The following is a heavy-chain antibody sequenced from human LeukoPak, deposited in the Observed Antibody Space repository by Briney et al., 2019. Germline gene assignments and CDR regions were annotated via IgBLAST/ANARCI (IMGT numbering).Heavy chain of an antibody. CDR1: GGSFSGYY. V-gene: IGHV4-34*01. J-gene: IGHJ4*02. Sequence: PSETLSLTCAVYGGSFSGYYWSWIRQPPGKGLEWIGEINHSGSTNYNSSLKSRVTISVDTSKNQFSLKLSSVTAADTAVYYCARLIVVVPAAIRYFDYWGQGTLVTVSS. CDR3: ARLIVVVPAAIRYFDY. CDR2: INHSGST. D-gene: IGHD2-2*01.